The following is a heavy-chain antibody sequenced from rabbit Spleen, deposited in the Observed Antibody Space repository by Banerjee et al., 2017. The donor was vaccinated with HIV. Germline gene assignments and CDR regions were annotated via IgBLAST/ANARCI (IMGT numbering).Heavy chain of an antibody. D-gene: IGHD8-1*01. J-gene: IGHJ4*01. V-gene: IGHV1S45*01. CDR3: ARDAYGGGSDRDL. Sequence: LEESGGGLVKPGGTLTLTCTVSGFSFSSNWICWVRQAPGKGLEWIACIEGGSSSFTYFASWAKGRFTISKTSSTTVTLQMTSLTAADTTTYFCARDAYGGGSDRDLWGPGTLVTVS. CDR1: GFSFSSNW. CDR2: IEGGSSSFT.